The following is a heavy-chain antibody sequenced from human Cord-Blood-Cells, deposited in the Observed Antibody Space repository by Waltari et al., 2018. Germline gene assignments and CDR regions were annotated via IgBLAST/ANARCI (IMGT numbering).Heavy chain of an antibody. J-gene: IGHJ4*02. V-gene: IGHV1-8*01. CDR1: GYTFTSYD. CDR3: ADSITIFGVVPDY. Sequence: QVQLVQSGAEVKKPGASVKVSCKASGYTFTSYDINWVRPATGQGVGGRGRINTNGGNTSSAQKFQGRVTMARDTSISADYMELSSLRSEETAVYYWADSITIFGVVPDYWGQGTLVTVSS. D-gene: IGHD3-3*01. CDR2: INTNGGNT.